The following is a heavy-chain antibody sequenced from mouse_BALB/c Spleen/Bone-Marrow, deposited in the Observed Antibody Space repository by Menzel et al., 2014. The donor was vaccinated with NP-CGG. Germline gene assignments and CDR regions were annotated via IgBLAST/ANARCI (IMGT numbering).Heavy chain of an antibody. CDR3: ARYDGYFDY. J-gene: IGHJ2*01. V-gene: IGHV1-54*01. CDR1: GYAFTDYL. Sequence: QVQLKDSGAELVRPGTSVKVSCKASGYAFTDYLMEWLKQRPGQALEWIGVINPGSGSTNYNEKLKDKATLTADKSSSTAYMQLSSLTSDDSAVYFCARYDGYFDYWGQGTILTVSS. D-gene: IGHD2-3*01. CDR2: INPGSGST.